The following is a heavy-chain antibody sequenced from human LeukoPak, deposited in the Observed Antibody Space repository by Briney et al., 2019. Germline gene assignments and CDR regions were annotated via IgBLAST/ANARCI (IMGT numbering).Heavy chain of an antibody. CDR3: AKDPLVITGAYYFDY. CDR2: INWNGGST. CDR1: GFTFDDYG. Sequence: GSLRLSCAASGFTFDDYGMSWVRQAPGKGLEWVSGINWNGGSTGYADSVKGRFTISRDNSKNTLYLQMNSLRAEDTAVYYCAKDPLVITGAYYFDYWGQGTLVTVSS. V-gene: IGHV3-20*04. D-gene: IGHD3-22*01. J-gene: IGHJ4*02.